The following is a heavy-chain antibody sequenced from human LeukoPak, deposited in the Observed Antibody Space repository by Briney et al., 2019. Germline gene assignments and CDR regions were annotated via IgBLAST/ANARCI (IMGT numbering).Heavy chain of an antibody. V-gene: IGHV3-53*01. Sequence: GGSLRLSCAASGFTVSGTHMSWVRQAPGKGLEWVSAMYTGGTTYYADSVTGRFTVSRATSRNTLFLHMDSLRAEDTAVYYCAKDEATSGGGLASWGQGTLVIVSS. CDR3: AKDEATSGGGLAS. CDR2: MYTGGTT. D-gene: IGHD3-16*01. CDR1: GFTVSGTH. J-gene: IGHJ5*01.